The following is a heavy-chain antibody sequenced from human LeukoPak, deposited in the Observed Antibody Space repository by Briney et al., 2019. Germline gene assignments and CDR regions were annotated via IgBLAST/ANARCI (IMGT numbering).Heavy chain of an antibody. J-gene: IGHJ4*02. CDR1: GFTFSSYA. V-gene: IGHV3-30*04. CDR2: ISYDGSNK. D-gene: IGHD5-18*01. CDR3: ARGGWIQLWYSLGFDY. Sequence: GGSLRLSCAASGFTFSSYAMHWVRQAPGKGLEWVAVISYDGSNKYYADSVKGRFTISRDNSKNTLYLQTNSLRAEDTAVYYCARGGWIQLWYSLGFDYWGQGTLVTVSS.